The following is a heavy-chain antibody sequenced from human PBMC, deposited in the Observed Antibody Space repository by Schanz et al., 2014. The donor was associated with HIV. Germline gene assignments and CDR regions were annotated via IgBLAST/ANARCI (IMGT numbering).Heavy chain of an antibody. V-gene: IGHV1-8*02. D-gene: IGHD3-9*01. J-gene: IGHJ4*02. CDR1: GYSFTSYD. Sequence: QVQLVQSGAEVQKPGASVKVSCKASGYSFTSYDINWVRQATGQGLEWMGWVNPKSGNTGYAQKFQGRVTMTRNTSISPAYMELSSLGSEDTAMYYCARGDILTGLYPYYFDSWGQGTLVTVSS. CDR3: ARGDILTGLYPYYFDS. CDR2: VNPKSGNT.